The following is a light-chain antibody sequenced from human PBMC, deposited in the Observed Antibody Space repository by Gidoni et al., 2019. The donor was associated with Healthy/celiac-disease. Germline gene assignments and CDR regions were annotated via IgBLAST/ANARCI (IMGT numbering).Light chain of an antibody. CDR2: GAS. J-gene: IGKJ1*01. CDR3: QQYGSSPRT. V-gene: IGKV3-20*01. Sequence: EIVLTQFPGTLSLSPGERATLSCRASQSVSSSYLAWYQQKPGQAPRLLIYGASSRATGIPDRFGGSGSGTDFTLTISRLEPEDFAVYYCQQYGSSPRTFGQGTKVEIK. CDR1: QSVSSSY.